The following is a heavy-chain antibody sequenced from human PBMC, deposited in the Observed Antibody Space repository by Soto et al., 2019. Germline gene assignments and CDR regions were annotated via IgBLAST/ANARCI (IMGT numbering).Heavy chain of an antibody. CDR3: AKSTGGTANGMGV. D-gene: IGHD2-8*02. Sequence: EVQVVESGGGLVQPGRSLRLSCAASGFSFDDYAMHWVRQAPGKGLEGVSGISWNSGTIGYADSVKGRFTISRDNAKTALYLQMNSLRAEATALYCCAKSTGGTANGMGVWGQGTTGTVSS. J-gene: IGHJ6*02. CDR1: GFSFDDYA. V-gene: IGHV3-9*01. CDR2: ISWNSGTI.